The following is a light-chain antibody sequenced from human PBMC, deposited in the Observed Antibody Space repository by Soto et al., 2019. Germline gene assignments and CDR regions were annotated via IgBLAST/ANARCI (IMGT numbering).Light chain of an antibody. CDR2: DAS. J-gene: IGKJ1*01. Sequence: DFQMTQSPSTLSASVGDRVTITCRASQNIRSRLAWFQQKPGKAPKLLIYDASSLESGVPQRFSGSGSGTEFTRAISSLQTDDFSSYSCRLYHSYWTFGQGTKVE. CDR1: QNIRSR. CDR3: RLYHSYWT. V-gene: IGKV1-5*01.